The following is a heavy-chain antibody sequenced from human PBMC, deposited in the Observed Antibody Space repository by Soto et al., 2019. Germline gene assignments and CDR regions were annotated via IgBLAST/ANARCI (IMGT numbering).Heavy chain of an antibody. J-gene: IGHJ6*02. D-gene: IGHD3-22*01. CDR1: GFTVSSNY. CDR2: IYSDGST. Sequence: EVQLVESGGGLVQPGGSLRLSWAASGFTVSSNYMSWVRQAPGKGLEWVSVIYSDGSTYYADSVKGRFTISRHNSKNTLYLQMNSLRAEDTAVYYCARDPYYDSSGYLASNGMDVWGQGTTVTVSS. V-gene: IGHV3-53*04. CDR3: ARDPYYDSSGYLASNGMDV.